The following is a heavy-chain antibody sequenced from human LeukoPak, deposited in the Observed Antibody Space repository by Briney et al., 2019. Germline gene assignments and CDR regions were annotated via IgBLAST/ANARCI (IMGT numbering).Heavy chain of an antibody. D-gene: IGHD6-13*01. CDR1: GFTFSSYG. CDR3: ARDVSSSWYGSQSNWFDP. J-gene: IGHJ5*02. Sequence: PGGSLRLSCAASGFTFSSYGMHWVRQAPGKGLEWVAVIWYDGSNKYYVDSVKGRFTISRDNSKNTLYLQMNSLRAEDTAVYYCARDVSSSWYGSQSNWFDPWGQGTLVTVSS. V-gene: IGHV3-33*01. CDR2: IWYDGSNK.